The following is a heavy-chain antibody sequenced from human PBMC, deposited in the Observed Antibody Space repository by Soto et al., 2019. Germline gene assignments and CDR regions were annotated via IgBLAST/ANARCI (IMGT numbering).Heavy chain of an antibody. D-gene: IGHD5-18*01. CDR2: ISSSSSYI. J-gene: IGHJ4*02. CDR1: GFTFSSYS. V-gene: IGHV3-21*01. CDR3: ARDLPRGYSYGLDY. Sequence: PGGSLRLSCAASGFTFSSYSMNWVRQAPGKGLEWVPSISSSSSYIYYADSVKGRFTISRDNAKNSLYLQMNSLRAEDTAVYYCARDLPRGYSYGLDYWGQGTLVTVSS.